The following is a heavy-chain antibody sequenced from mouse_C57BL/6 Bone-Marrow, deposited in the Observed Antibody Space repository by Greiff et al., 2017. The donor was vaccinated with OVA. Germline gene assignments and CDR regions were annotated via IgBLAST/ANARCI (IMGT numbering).Heavy chain of an antibody. CDR2: INPYNGGT. V-gene: IGHV1-19*01. Sequence: VQLKESGPVLVKPGASVKMSCKASGYTFTDYYMNWVKQSHGKSLEWIGVINPYNGGTSYNQKFKGKATLTVDKSSSTAYMELNSLTSEDSAVYYCARVEGLLRGQGTTLTVSS. CDR1: GYTFTDYY. J-gene: IGHJ2*01. D-gene: IGHD1-1*01. CDR3: ARVEGLL.